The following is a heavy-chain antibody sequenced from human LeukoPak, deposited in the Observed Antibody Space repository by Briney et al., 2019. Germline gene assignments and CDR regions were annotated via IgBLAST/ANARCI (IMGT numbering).Heavy chain of an antibody. Sequence: ASVKVSCKASGYTFTSYDINWVRQATGQGLEWMGWMNPNSGNTGYAQKFQGRVTMTRNTSISTAYMELSSLRSEDTAVYYCARLRYFDLSYGMDVWGQGTTVTVSS. J-gene: IGHJ6*02. CDR1: GYTFTSYD. D-gene: IGHD3-9*01. CDR2: MNPNSGNT. V-gene: IGHV1-8*01. CDR3: ARLRYFDLSYGMDV.